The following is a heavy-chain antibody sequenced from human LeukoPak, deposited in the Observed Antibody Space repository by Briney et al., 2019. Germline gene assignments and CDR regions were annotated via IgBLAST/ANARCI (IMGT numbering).Heavy chain of an antibody. CDR1: GFTFSSYW. Sequence: GGSLRLSCAASGFTFSSYWMHWVRHAPGQGLVWLSRLSTDGSSTDYADSVKGRFTISRDNSKNTLYLQMNSLRAEDTAVYYCARDKGPITMVRGVYYYYGMDVWGQGTTVTVSS. CDR3: ARDKGPITMVRGVYYYYGMDV. V-gene: IGHV3-74*01. D-gene: IGHD3-10*01. CDR2: LSTDGSST. J-gene: IGHJ6*02.